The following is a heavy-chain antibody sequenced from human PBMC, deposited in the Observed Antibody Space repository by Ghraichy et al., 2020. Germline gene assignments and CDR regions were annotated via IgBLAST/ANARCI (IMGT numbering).Heavy chain of an antibody. D-gene: IGHD6-13*01. CDR1: GFTFSDFA. Sequence: GGSLRLSCATSGFTFSDFAMSWVRQAPGKGLEWVSGISGSGGTTYYADSVEGRFTMSRDNSKNTLYLQMNSLRVEDTAVYYCATAMTAANWGQGTLVTVSS. V-gene: IGHV3-23*01. J-gene: IGHJ4*02. CDR2: ISGSGGTT. CDR3: ATAMTAAN.